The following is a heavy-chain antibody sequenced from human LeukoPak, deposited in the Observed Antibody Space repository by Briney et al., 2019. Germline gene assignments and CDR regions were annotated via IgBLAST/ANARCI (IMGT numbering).Heavy chain of an antibody. V-gene: IGHV3-21*01. CDR3: ARASSSWYYFDY. CDR1: GFTFSSYS. J-gene: IGHJ4*02. Sequence: GGSLSLSCAASGFTFSSYSMNWVRQAPGKGLQWVSFISTSSSYIYYADSVKGRFTISRDNAKNSLYLQMNSLRAEDTAVYYCARASSSWYYFDYWGQGTLVTVSS. CDR2: ISTSSSYI. D-gene: IGHD6-13*01.